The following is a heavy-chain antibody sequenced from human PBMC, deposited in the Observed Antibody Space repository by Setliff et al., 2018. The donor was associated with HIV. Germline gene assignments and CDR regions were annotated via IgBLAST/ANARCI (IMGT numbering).Heavy chain of an antibody. J-gene: IGHJ4*02. CDR2: IFSSDQS. Sequence: SGPTLVNPTETLTLTCTVSGFSLSNPEMGVSWIRQPPGKALEWLAHIFSSDQSRFNTALKNRLTIPKDTSRSQVVLTLTNIDPLDAGTYYCARHTIATRGPINTRFFDYWGQGALVTVSS. V-gene: IGHV2-26*01. CDR1: GFSLSNPEMG. D-gene: IGHD3-10*01. CDR3: ARHTIATRGPINTRFFDY.